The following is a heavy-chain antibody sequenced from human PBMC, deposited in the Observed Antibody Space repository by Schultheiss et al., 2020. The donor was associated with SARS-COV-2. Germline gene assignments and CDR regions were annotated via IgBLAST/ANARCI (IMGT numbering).Heavy chain of an antibody. CDR2: ISDSGGFT. Sequence: GGSLRLSCAASGFTFSSYAMSWVRQAPGKGLEWVSAISDSGGFTYYADSVKGRFTISRDNSKNTLYLQMNSLRAEDTAVYYCAKDRLTEGFYYYGMDVWGQGTTVTVSS. V-gene: IGHV3-23*01. J-gene: IGHJ6*02. CDR1: GFTFSSYA. D-gene: IGHD5-12*01. CDR3: AKDRLTEGFYYYGMDV.